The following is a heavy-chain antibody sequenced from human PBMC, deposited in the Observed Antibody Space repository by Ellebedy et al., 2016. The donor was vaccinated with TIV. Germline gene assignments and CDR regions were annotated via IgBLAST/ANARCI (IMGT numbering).Heavy chain of an antibody. V-gene: IGHV3-23*01. CDR1: GFTFEDYF. CDR2: ISGSGITT. CDR3: ARGPTDGDSFDF. D-gene: IGHD2-8*01. Sequence: GESLKISXSASGFTFEDYFMTWVRQAPGKGLEWVSSISGSGITTFYTDSVKGRFTVSRDNSNKTVFLQMNSLRAEDTATYHCARGPTDGDSFDFWGQGILVPVSS. J-gene: IGHJ4*02.